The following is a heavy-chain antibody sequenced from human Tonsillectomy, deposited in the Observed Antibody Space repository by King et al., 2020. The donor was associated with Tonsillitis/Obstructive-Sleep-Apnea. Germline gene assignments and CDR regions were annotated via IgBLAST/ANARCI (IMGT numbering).Heavy chain of an antibody. V-gene: IGHV3-53*01. CDR3: ARGYGDYYYYYYMDV. J-gene: IGHJ6*03. CDR2: IYSGGRP. CDR1: WFTVSSNY. Sequence: VQLVEFGGGLIQPGGFLRLFGAASWFTVSSNYKRWGRQAPGEGLEWVSVIYSGGRPYYADAVKGRFTIVRDNSKNTLYLQMNSLRAEDTAVYYCARGYGDYYYYYYMDVWGKGTTVTVSS. D-gene: IGHD4-17*01.